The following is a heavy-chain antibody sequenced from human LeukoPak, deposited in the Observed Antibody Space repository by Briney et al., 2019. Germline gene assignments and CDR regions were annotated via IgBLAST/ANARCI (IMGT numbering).Heavy chain of an antibody. V-gene: IGHV5-10-1*01. CDR2: IDPSDSYT. Sequence: GESLRISCKGSGYSFTSYWISWVRQMPGKGLEWMGRIDPSDSYTNYSPSFQGHVTISADKSISTAYLQWSSLKASDTAMYYCARQDSSGYYTNWFDPWGQGTLVTVPS. CDR3: ARQDSSGYYTNWFDP. D-gene: IGHD3-22*01. J-gene: IGHJ5*02. CDR1: GYSFTSYW.